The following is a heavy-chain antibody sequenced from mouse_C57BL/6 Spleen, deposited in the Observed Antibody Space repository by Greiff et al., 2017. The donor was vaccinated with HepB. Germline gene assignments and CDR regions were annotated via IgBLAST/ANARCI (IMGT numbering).Heavy chain of an antibody. CDR2: ISSGGSYT. CDR1: GFTFSSYG. Sequence: DVHLVESGGDLVKPGGSLKLSCAASGFTFSSYGMSWVRQTPDKRLEWVATISSGGSYTYYPDSVKGRFTISRDNAKNTLYLQMSSLKSEDTAMYYCARSTTVRWYFDVWGTRTTVTVSS. D-gene: IGHD1-1*01. CDR3: ARSTTVRWYFDV. J-gene: IGHJ1*03. V-gene: IGHV5-6*01.